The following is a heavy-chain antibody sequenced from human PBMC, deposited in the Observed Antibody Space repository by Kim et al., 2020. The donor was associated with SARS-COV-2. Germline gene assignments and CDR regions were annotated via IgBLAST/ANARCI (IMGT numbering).Heavy chain of an antibody. CDR2: INTRNGNP. D-gene: IGHD3-10*01. V-gene: IGHV7-4-1*01. Sequence: ASVKFSCKASGYTLSNYPMNWVRQAPGQGLEWMGWINTRNGNPTYAQGLSGRYVFSLDTSVITAYLQVHSLKTEDTAVYYCAREGYETPGFYYRGQGTLV. CDR1: GYTLSNYP. CDR3: AREGYETPGFYY. J-gene: IGHJ1*01.